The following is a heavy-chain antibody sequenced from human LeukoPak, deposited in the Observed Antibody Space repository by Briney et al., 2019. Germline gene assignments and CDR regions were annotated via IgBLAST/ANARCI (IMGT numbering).Heavy chain of an antibody. CDR3: ARANFLYCSSSTCLFDY. D-gene: IGHD2-2*01. CDR1: GYTFTDYY. CDR2: INPNDGDT. V-gene: IGHV1-2*02. J-gene: IGHJ4*02. Sequence: ASVNVSCKASGYTFTDYYRHWVRQPPWQGCEWVGWINPNDGDTNYAQKFQGGVTMTRDTSISTAHLVVSRLRSDDTAVYYCARANFLYCSSSTCLFDYWGQGTLVTVSS.